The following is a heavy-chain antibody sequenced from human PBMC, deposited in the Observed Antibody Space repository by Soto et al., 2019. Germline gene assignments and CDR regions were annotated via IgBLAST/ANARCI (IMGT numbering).Heavy chain of an antibody. CDR2: ISYDGSNK. V-gene: IGHV3-30*18. CDR1: GFTFSSYG. J-gene: IGHJ4*02. Sequence: QVQLVESGGGVVQPGRSLRLSCAASGFTFSSYGMHWVRQAPGKGLEWVAVISYDGSNKYYADSVKGRFTISRDNSKNTLYLQMNSLRAEDTAVYYCVKPSRRDGYNYGYWGQGTLVTVSS. CDR3: VKPSRRDGYNYGY. D-gene: IGHD5-12*01.